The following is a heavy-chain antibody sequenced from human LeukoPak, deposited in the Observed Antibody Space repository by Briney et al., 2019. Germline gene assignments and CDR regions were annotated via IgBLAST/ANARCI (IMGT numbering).Heavy chain of an antibody. CDR2: ISSSGSTI. CDR1: GFTFSDYY. CDR3: ASLSSWCRSDYYGMDV. V-gene: IGHV3-11*01. Sequence: GGSLRLSCAASGFTFSDYYMSWIRQAPGKGLEWVSYISSSGSTIYYADSVKGRFTISRDNAKNSLYLQMNSLRAEDTAVYYCASLSSWCRSDYYGMDVWGQGTTVTVSS. D-gene: IGHD6-13*01. J-gene: IGHJ6*02.